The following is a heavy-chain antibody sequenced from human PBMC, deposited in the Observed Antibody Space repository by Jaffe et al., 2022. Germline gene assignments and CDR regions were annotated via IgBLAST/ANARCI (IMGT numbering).Heavy chain of an antibody. CDR2: IRYDGSNK. V-gene: IGHV3-30*02. J-gene: IGHJ4*02. CDR1: GFTFSSYG. D-gene: IGHD6-13*01. CDR3: AKDAAEQQLAQIDY. Sequence: QVQLVESGGGVVQPGGSLRLSCAASGFTFSSYGMHWVRQAPGKGLEWVAFIRYDGSNKYYADSVKGRFTISRDNSKNTLYLQMNSLRAEDTAVYYCAKDAAEQQLAQIDYWGQGTLVTVSS.